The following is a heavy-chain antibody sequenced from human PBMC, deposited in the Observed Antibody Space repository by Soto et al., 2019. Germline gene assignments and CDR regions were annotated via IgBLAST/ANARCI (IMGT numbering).Heavy chain of an antibody. D-gene: IGHD5-12*01. CDR3: ARESDIVATNPTFDY. CDR1: GFTFSSYA. Sequence: QVQLVESGGGVVQPGRSMRLSCAASGFTFSSYAMHWVRQAPGKGLEWVAVISYDGSNKYYADSVKGRFKISRDNSKNTLYLQMNRLRAEDTAVYYCARESDIVATNPTFDYWGQGTLVTVSS. V-gene: IGHV3-30-3*01. J-gene: IGHJ4*02. CDR2: ISYDGSNK.